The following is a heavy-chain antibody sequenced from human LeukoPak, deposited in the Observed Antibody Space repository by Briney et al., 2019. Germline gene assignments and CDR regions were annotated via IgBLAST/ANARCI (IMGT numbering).Heavy chain of an antibody. CDR3: AKTVRQWLANDAFAI. CDR1: GGSISGYY. V-gene: IGHV4-59*03. CDR2: TYSSGST. J-gene: IGHJ3*02. D-gene: IGHD6-19*01. Sequence: SETLSLTCTVSGGSISGYYWTWIRQPPGKGLEWIGYTYSSGSTNYNPSLGSRVTISVDTSKNQFSLKLSSVTAADTAVYYCAKTVRQWLANDAFAIWGQGTMVTVSS.